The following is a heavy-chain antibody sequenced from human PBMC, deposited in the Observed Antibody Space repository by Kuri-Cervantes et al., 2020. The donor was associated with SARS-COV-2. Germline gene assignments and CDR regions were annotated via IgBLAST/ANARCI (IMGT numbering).Heavy chain of an antibody. V-gene: IGHV5-51*01. CDR1: GYSFTSYW. CDR3: ARQQGVGATWFDP. Sequence: GESLKISCKGSGYSFTSYWIGWVRQRPGKGLEWMGAIFPGDSDTRYSPSFKGRITISADESINTAYLQWSSLQASDTAMYYCARQQGVGATWFDPWGQGTLVTVSS. D-gene: IGHD1-26*01. CDR2: IFPGDSDT. J-gene: IGHJ5*02.